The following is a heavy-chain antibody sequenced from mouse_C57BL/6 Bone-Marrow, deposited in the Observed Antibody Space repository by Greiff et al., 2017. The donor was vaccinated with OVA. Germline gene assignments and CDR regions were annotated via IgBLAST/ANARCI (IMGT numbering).Heavy chain of an antibody. D-gene: IGHD2-4*01. CDR2: IDPSDSYT. V-gene: IGHV1-69*01. CDR3: ASYDYDVGGAWFAY. CDR1: GYTFTSYW. Sequence: QVQLQQPGAELVMPGASVKLSCKASGYTFTSYWMHWVKQRPGQGLEWIGAIDPSDSYTNYNQKFKGKSTLTVDKSSSTAYMQLSSLTSEDSAVYYCASYDYDVGGAWFAYWGQGTLVTVSA. J-gene: IGHJ3*01.